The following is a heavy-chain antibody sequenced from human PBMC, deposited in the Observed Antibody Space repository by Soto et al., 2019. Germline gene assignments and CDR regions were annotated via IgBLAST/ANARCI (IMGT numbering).Heavy chain of an antibody. D-gene: IGHD3-10*01. Sequence: SQTLSLTCAISGDSVSSNSAAWNWIRQSPSRGLEWLGRTYYRSKWYNDYAVSVKSRITINPDTSKNQFSLQLNSVTPEDTAVYHCARFCLVAMAWGYYGMDVCGQEPPVTISS. J-gene: IGHJ6*02. CDR1: GDSVSSNSAA. CDR2: TYYRSKWYN. V-gene: IGHV6-1*01. CDR3: ARFCLVAMAWGYYGMDV.